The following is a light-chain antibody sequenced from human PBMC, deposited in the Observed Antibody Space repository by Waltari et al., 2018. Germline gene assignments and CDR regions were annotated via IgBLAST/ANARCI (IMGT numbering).Light chain of an antibody. CDR3: QQYGSSVMYT. CDR2: GAS. Sequence: EVVLTQSPGTLSLSPGERATLSCRASQRLIKRYVAWYQQKPVQAPTLLIYGASNRAAGIPDRFSGSGSETDFTLTISRLEAEDFGVYYCQQYGSSVMYTFGQGTKLEIK. V-gene: IGKV3-20*01. J-gene: IGKJ2*01. CDR1: QRLIKRY.